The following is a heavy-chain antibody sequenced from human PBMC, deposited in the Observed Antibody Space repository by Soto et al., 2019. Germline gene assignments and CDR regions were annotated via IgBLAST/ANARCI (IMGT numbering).Heavy chain of an antibody. CDR1: GGTFSSYA. CDR2: IIPIFGTA. V-gene: IGHV1-69*13. D-gene: IGHD4-17*01. CDR3: ARGGYGDYYYYYYMDV. Sequence: ASVKVSCKASGGTFSSYAISWVRQAPGQGLEWMGGIIPIFGTANYAQKFQGRVTVTADESTSTDYMELSSLRSEDTAVYYCARGGYGDYYYYYYMDVWGKGTTVTVSS. J-gene: IGHJ6*03.